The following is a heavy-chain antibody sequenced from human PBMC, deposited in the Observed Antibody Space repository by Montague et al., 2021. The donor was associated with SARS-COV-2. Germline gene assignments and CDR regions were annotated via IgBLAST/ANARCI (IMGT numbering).Heavy chain of an antibody. CDR1: GFSLSTSGMC. CDR3: ARVVVDKYYASGSYYKEDY. CDR2: IDWDGKT. Sequence: PALVKPTQTLTLTCTFSGFSLSTSGMCVSWIRQPPGKALEWLARIDWDGKTHYSPSLKTRLTISKDTSKNQVVLTMTNMGPVDTATFYCARVVVDKYYASGSYYKEDYWGQGTLVTVSS. D-gene: IGHD3-10*01. J-gene: IGHJ4*02. V-gene: IGHV2-70*11.